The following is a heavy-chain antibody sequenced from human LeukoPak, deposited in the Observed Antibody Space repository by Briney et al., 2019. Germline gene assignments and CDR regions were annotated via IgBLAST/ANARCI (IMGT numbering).Heavy chain of an antibody. V-gene: IGHV3-66*01. CDR1: GFTVSSKY. CDR2: LYSGGST. Sequence: GGSLRLSCAASGFTVSSKYMSWVRQAPGKGLEWVSVLYSGGSTYHADSVKGRFTISRDNSKNTLYLQMNSLRAEDTAVYYCARDLDDSSGYYPPQHWGQGTLVTVSS. CDR3: ARDLDDSSGYYPPQH. D-gene: IGHD3-22*01. J-gene: IGHJ1*01.